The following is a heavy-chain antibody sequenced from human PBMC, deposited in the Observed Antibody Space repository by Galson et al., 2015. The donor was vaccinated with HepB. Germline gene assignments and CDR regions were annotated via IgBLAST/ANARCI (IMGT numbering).Heavy chain of an antibody. V-gene: IGHV1-69*04. J-gene: IGHJ3*02. CDR1: GGTFTSYA. Sequence: SVKVSCKASGGTFTSYAISWVRQAPGQGLEWMGRIIPVLGIANSAQKFQGRVTITADKSTGTAYMELSSLRSEDTAVYYCASVSSGGGFDIWGQGTMVTVSS. CDR2: IIPVLGIA. D-gene: IGHD3-22*01. CDR3: ASVSSGGGFDI.